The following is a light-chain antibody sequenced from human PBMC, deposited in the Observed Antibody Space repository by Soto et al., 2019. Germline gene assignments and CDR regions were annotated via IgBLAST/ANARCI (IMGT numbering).Light chain of an antibody. CDR2: DAS. V-gene: IGKV3-11*01. Sequence: EILFSQSPATLALSPAERSPLSSTASQSVSSYLAWYQQKPGQAPRLLIYDASNRATGIPARFSGSGSGTDFTLTISSLEPEDFAVYYCQQRSNWPPITFGQGTRLEIK. J-gene: IGKJ5*01. CDR3: QQRSNWPPIT. CDR1: QSVSSY.